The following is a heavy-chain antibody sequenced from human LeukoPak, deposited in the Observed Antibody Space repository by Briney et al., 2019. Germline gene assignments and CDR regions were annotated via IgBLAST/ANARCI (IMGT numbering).Heavy chain of an antibody. CDR3: ARKYYYDSSGSDAFDI. CDR1: GFTFDDYG. CDR2: ISSSSNYI. Sequence: TAGGSLRLSCAASGFTFDDYGMSWVRQAPGKGLEWVSFISSSSNYIYYADSMKGRFTISRDNARNSLYLQMDSLRAEDTAVYYCARKYYYDSSGSDAFDIWGQGTMVTVSS. D-gene: IGHD3-22*01. V-gene: IGHV3-21*04. J-gene: IGHJ3*02.